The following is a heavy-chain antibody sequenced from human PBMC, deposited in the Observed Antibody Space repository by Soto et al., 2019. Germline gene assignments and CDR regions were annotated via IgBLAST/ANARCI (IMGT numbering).Heavy chain of an antibody. CDR1: GFTFSDYY. D-gene: IGHD2-15*01. CDR2: ISTNGRNI. CDR3: ARLPPPSCSGGSCSPS. Sequence: VQLVESGGGSVKPGGSLRLSCVASGFTFSDYYMSWIRQTPGKGLEWASYISTNGRNIYYADSVKGRFTISRDNTKNSLYLQMNSLRAEDTAVYYCARLPPPSCSGGSCSPSWGQGTLVTVSS. J-gene: IGHJ5*02. V-gene: IGHV3-11*01.